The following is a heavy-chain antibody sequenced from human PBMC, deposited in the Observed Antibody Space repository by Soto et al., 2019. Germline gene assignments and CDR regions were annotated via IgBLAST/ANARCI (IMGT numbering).Heavy chain of an antibody. V-gene: IGHV3-11*01. D-gene: IGHD3-9*01. J-gene: IGHJ6*03. Sequence: GGSLRLSCAASGFTFSDYYMSWIRQAPGKGLEWVSYISSSGSTIYYADSVKGRFTISRDNAKSSLYLQMNSLRAEDTAVYYCARDLLRYYDILTGYYMDVWGKGTTVTVSS. CDR1: GFTFSDYY. CDR3: ARDLLRYYDILTGYYMDV. CDR2: ISSSGSTI.